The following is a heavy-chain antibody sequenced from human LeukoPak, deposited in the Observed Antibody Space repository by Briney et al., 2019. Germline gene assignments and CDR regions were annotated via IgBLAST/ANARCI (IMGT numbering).Heavy chain of an antibody. Sequence: PGRSLRLSCAASGFTFSRHAMHWVRQAPGKGLEGVVLISYDGSYKYYADSVKGRSTISRDNSKNMLYLQLNNLRAEDTAMYYCAKEAAAPSYYYYGLDVWGQGTTVTVSS. J-gene: IGHJ6*02. V-gene: IGHV3-30*04. D-gene: IGHD6-13*01. CDR2: ISYDGSYK. CDR3: AKEAAAPSYYYYGLDV. CDR1: GFTFSRHA.